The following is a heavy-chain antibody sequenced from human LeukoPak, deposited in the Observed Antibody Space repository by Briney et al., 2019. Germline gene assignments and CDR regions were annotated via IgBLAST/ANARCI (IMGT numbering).Heavy chain of an antibody. D-gene: IGHD5-24*01. V-gene: IGHV4-34*01. J-gene: IGHJ5*02. CDR1: GESFSGDY. CDR2: INQSGST. Sequence: SETLSLTFGVYGESFSGDYWSWIRRPPGKGVEWIGEINQSGSTNYIPSLKSRVTISIDTSKNQFSLKLISVTAADTAVYYCARGRWLQYETWGQGTLVTVSS. CDR3: ARGRWLQYET.